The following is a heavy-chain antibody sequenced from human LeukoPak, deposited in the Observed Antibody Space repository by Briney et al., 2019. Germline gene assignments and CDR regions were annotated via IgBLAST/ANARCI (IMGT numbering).Heavy chain of an antibody. CDR2: IYYTGST. J-gene: IGHJ4*02. D-gene: IGHD3-16*01. Sequence: PSQTLSLTCAVSGGSISSGGYSWSWIRQPPGKGLEWIGNIYYTGSTYYNPSLKSRVTISVDTSKNQFSLKLSSVTAADTAVYYCARWITSFDFWGQGALVTVSS. V-gene: IGHV4-30-2*03. CDR1: GGSISSGGYS. CDR3: ARWITSFDF.